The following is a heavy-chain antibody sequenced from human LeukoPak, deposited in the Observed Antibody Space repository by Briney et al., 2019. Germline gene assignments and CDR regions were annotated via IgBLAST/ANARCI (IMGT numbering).Heavy chain of an antibody. CDR1: GGTFSSYA. Sequence: ASVKVSCKASGGTFSSYAISWVRQAPGQGLEWMGRIIPIFGTANYAQKFQGRVTTTADESTSTAYMELSSLRSEDTAVYYCARARGGYCSGGSCYSGLDYWGQGTLVTVSS. D-gene: IGHD2-15*01. V-gene: IGHV1-69*01. CDR2: IIPIFGTA. J-gene: IGHJ4*02. CDR3: ARARGGYCSGGSCYSGLDY.